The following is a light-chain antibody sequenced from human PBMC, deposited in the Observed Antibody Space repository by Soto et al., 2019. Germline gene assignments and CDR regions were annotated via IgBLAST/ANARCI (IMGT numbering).Light chain of an antibody. CDR1: QSVSTN. J-gene: IGKJ1*01. CDR3: QHYGDSPWT. CDR2: GAS. Sequence: EIVMTQSPATLSVSPGERATLSCRASQSVSTNVAWYQQRFGQAPRLLMYGASIRATSFPARFSGSGSGPDFTLTISRLEPEDFAVYFCQHYGDSPWTFGQGTKVDIK. V-gene: IGKV3-15*01.